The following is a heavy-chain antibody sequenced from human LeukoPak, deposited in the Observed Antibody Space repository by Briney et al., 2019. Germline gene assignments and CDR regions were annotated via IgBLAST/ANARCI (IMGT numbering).Heavy chain of an antibody. Sequence: PSETLSLTCTVSGGSISSYYWSWIRQPAGKGLEWIGRIYTSGSTNYKPSLKSRVTMSVDTSKNQFSLKLSSVTAADTAVYYCAREILLLSQDAFDIWGQGTMVTVSS. D-gene: IGHD2-15*01. V-gene: IGHV4-4*07. CDR2: IYTSGST. CDR3: AREILLLSQDAFDI. CDR1: GGSISSYY. J-gene: IGHJ3*02.